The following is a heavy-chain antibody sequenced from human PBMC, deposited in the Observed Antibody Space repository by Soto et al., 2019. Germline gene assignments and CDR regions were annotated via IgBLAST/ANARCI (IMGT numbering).Heavy chain of an antibody. Sequence: QPGGSLRLSCAASGFTFSSYAMSWVRQAPGKGLEWVSAISGSGGSTYYADSVKGRFTISRDNSKNTLYLQMNSLRAEDTAVYYCAKPHDYGDSRSRAFDYWGQGTLVTVSS. CDR1: GFTFSSYA. CDR2: ISGSGGST. V-gene: IGHV3-23*01. CDR3: AKPHDYGDSRSRAFDY. J-gene: IGHJ4*02. D-gene: IGHD4-17*01.